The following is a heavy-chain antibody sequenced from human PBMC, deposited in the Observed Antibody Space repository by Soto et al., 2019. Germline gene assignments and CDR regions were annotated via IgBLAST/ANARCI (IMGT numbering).Heavy chain of an antibody. D-gene: IGHD6-13*01. Sequence: PGGSLRLSCAASGFTFSNYWMHWVRQAPGKGLEWVSVIYSGGSTYYADSVKGRFTISRDNTKNTLYLQMNSLRAEDTAVYYCAREAAVGTSYFDYWGQGTLVTVSS. J-gene: IGHJ4*02. CDR2: IYSGGST. V-gene: IGHV3-66*01. CDR3: AREAAVGTSYFDY. CDR1: GFTFSNYW.